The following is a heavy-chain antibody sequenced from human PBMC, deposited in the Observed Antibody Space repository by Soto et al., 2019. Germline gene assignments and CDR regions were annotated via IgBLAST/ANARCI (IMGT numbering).Heavy chain of an antibody. Sequence: GESLKISCQTSGYTFSSNWIGWVRQMPGKGLEWMGIIYPGDSETRYSPSFQGQVTISADRSTSTVFLQWASLKASDTAVYFCARKDNSGYFNWFDPWGQGTLVTVSS. D-gene: IGHD3-22*01. CDR2: IYPGDSET. CDR3: ARKDNSGYFNWFDP. J-gene: IGHJ5*02. V-gene: IGHV5-51*01. CDR1: GYTFSSNW.